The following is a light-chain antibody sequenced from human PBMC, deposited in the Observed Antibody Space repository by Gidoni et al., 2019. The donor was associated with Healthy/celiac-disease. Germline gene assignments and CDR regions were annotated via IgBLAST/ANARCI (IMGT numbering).Light chain of an antibody. J-gene: IGKJ4*01. CDR3: QQSYSRPLT. V-gene: IGKV1-39*01. Sequence: QMTQSPSSLSASVGDRVTITCRASQSISTFLNWYQQRPGKAPKLLIYGGSSLQSGVPSRFSGSGSGTDFTLTISSLQPEDFATYYCQQSYSRPLTFGGGTKVEIK. CDR1: QSISTF. CDR2: GGS.